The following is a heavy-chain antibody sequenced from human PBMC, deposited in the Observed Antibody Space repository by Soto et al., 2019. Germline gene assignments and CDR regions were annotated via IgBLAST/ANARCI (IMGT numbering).Heavy chain of an antibody. CDR2: ISGSGGST. Sequence: EVQLLESGGGLVQPGGSLRLSCAVSGFTFSSHAMSWVRQAPGKGLEWVSTISGSGGSTHYADAAKGRFTISRDNSKNTLLPQMTSWRAEVSAVNYCAITPQRPLLGGFGPWCKGNLLSVPS. V-gene: IGHV3-23*01. CDR1: GFTFSSHA. D-gene: IGHD1-26*01. J-gene: IGHJ5*02. CDR3: AITPQRPLLGGFGP.